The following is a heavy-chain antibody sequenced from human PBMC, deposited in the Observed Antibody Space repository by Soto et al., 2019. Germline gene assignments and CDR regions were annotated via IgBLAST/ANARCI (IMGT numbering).Heavy chain of an antibody. Sequence: VQLVESGGGLVQPGGSLSLSCAVSGFTFSSFWMHWVRQAPGEGLVWVSRINTDGSSTSYADSVKGRFTISRDNAKNTLYLQMNSLRVVDTAMYYCAKRGVDTFGLSYWGQGTLVTVSS. J-gene: IGHJ4*02. CDR2: INTDGSST. D-gene: IGHD3-10*01. CDR1: GFTFSSFW. CDR3: AKRGVDTFGLSY. V-gene: IGHV3-74*01.